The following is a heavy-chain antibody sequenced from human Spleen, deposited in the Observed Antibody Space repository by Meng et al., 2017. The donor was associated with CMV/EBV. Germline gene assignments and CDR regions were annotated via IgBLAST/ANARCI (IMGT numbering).Heavy chain of an antibody. J-gene: IGHJ6*02. CDR2: ISGSGGST. Sequence: GGSLRLSCAASGFTFSSYSMNWVRQAPGKGLEWVSAISGSGGSTYYADSVKGRFTISRDNSKNTLYLQMNSLRAEDTAVYYCARELRDNFFYYGMDVWGQGTTVTVSS. D-gene: IGHD1-1*01. CDR3: ARELRDNFFYYGMDV. V-gene: IGHV3-23*01. CDR1: GFTFSSYS.